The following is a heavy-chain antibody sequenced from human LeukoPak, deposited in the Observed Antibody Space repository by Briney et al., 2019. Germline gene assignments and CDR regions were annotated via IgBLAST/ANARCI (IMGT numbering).Heavy chain of an antibody. CDR2: IHYSGST. CDR3: ARLGGYSYGYSGAFDI. J-gene: IGHJ3*02. Sequence: SETLSLTCTVSGGSISSYYWSWIRQPPGKGLEWIGYIHYSGSTNYNPSLKNRVTISVDTSKKHFSLRLSSATAADTAVYYCARLGGYSYGYSGAFDIWGQGTMVTVSS. V-gene: IGHV4-59*08. D-gene: IGHD5-18*01. CDR1: GGSISSYY.